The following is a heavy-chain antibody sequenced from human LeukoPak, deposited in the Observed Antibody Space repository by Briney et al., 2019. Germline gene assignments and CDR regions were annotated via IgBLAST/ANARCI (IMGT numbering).Heavy chain of an antibody. V-gene: IGHV1-69*02. J-gene: IGHJ6*03. D-gene: IGHD3-10*01. CDR1: GGTFSSYT. Sequence: GASVKVSCKASGGTFSSYTISWVRQAPGQGLEWMGRIIPILGIANYAQKFQGRVTITADKSTSTAYMELSSLRSEDTAVYYCARGKGYYCSASYYYYMDVWGKGTTVTVSS. CDR3: ARGKGYYCSASYYYYMDV. CDR2: IIPILGIA.